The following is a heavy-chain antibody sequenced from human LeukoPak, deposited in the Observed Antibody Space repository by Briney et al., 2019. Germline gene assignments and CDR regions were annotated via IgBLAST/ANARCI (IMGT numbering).Heavy chain of an antibody. CDR1: GGSFSGYY. J-gene: IGHJ1*01. CDR2: INHSGST. V-gene: IGHV4-34*01. CDR3: ARGSRRKDFQH. Sequence: SETLSLTCAVYGGSFSGYYWSWIRQPPGKGLEWIGEINHSGSTNYNPSLKSRVTISVDTSKNQFSLKLSSVTAADTAVYYCARGSRRKDFQHWSQGTLVTVSS.